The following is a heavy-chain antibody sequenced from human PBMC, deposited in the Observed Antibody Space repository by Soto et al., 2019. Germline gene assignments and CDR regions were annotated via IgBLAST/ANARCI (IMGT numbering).Heavy chain of an antibody. CDR1: GFPFSNYY. V-gene: IGHV3-11*06. D-gene: IGHD3-10*01. CDR2: ISSTSVYT. J-gene: IGHJ4*02. Sequence: QVQLVESGGGLVKPGGSLRLSCAASGFPFSNYYMNWIRQAPGKGLQWVSYISSTSVYTNYADFVKGRFTISRDNAKNSLYLQMNSLRPEDTAVYYCVRDITPNNFASGSYTYWGQGILVTVSS. CDR3: VRDITPNNFASGSYTY.